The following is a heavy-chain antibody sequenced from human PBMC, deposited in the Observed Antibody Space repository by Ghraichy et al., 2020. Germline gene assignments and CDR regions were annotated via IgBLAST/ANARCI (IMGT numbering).Heavy chain of an antibody. V-gene: IGHV1-69*01. Sequence: KVSCKASGGTFSSYAISWVRQAPGQGLEWMGGIIPIFGTANYAQKFQGRVTITADESTSTAYMELSSLRSEDTAVYYCARDSFDTQLYYYYGMDVWGQGTTVTVSS. CDR2: IIPIFGTA. J-gene: IGHJ6*02. CDR3: ARDSFDTQLYYYYGMDV. D-gene: IGHD1-1*01. CDR1: GGTFSSYA.